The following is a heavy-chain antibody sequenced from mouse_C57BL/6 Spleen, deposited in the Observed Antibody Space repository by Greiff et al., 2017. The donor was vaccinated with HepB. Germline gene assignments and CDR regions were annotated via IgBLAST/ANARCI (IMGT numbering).Heavy chain of an antibody. CDR3: ARRGDYDDGHYFDY. J-gene: IGHJ2*01. V-gene: IGHV5-17*01. D-gene: IGHD2-4*01. CDR1: GFTFSDCG. CDR2: ISSGSSTI. Sequence: EVKVVESGGGLVKPGGSLKLSCAASGFTFSDCGMHWVRQAPEKGLEWVAYISSGSSTIYYADTVKGRFTISRDNAKNTLFLQMTSLRSEDTAMYYCARRGDYDDGHYFDYWGQGTTLTVSS.